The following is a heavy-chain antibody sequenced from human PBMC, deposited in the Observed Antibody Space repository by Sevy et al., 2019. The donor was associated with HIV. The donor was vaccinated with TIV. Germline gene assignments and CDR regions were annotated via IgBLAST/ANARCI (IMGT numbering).Heavy chain of an antibody. J-gene: IGHJ5*02. CDR3: ARYGDPGVDFGDYIVGWFDP. CDR2: TYYRSKWYN. V-gene: IGHV6-1*01. Sequence: KQSQTLSLTCAISGDTVSSNSAIWNWIRQSPSRGLEWLGRTYYRSKWYNDYAVSVKGRITINPDTSKNQFSLHLNSVTPEDTAVYYCARYGDPGVDFGDYIVGWFDPWGQGTLVTVSS. D-gene: IGHD4-17*01. CDR1: GDTVSSNSAI.